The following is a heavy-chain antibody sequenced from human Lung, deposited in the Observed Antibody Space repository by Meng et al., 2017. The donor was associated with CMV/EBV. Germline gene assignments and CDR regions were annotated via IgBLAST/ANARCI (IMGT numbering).Heavy chain of an antibody. J-gene: IGHJ4*02. CDR2: ISASGGRT. CDR1: GFNFAGYA. V-gene: IGHV3-23*01. D-gene: IGHD5-18*01. CDR3: AKGFYNEDTGFDY. Sequence: CADSGFNFAGYAMSWGRQAPGKGLEWVSGISASGGRTYYADYVKGRFTISRDNSKNTLYLEMGTLRAEDTAVYYCAKGFYNEDTGFDYWGQGTLVTVSS.